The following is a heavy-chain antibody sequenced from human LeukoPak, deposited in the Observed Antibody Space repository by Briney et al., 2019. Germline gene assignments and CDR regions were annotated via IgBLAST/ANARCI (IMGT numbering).Heavy chain of an antibody. CDR3: ARGEWDLLFDY. Sequence: SETLSLTCTVSGGSISSYYWSWIRQPPGKGLEWIGYIFYSGSTNYNPSLKSRVTISVDTSKNQFSLKLSSVTAADTAVYYCARGEWDLLFDYWGQGTLVAVSS. V-gene: IGHV4-59*01. CDR1: GGSISSYY. CDR2: IFYSGST. J-gene: IGHJ4*02. D-gene: IGHD1-26*01.